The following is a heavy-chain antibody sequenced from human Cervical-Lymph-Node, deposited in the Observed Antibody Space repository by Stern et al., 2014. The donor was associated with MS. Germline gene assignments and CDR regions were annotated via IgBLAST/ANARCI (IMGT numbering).Heavy chain of an antibody. Sequence: QMQLVQSGGGVVQPGRSLRLSCAASGFTFSSYGMHWVRQAPGKGLEWVAVIWYDGSNKYYADSVKGRFTISRDKSKNTLYLQMNSLRAEDTAVYYCARAVLRFLEWLPDYWGQGTLVTVSS. V-gene: IGHV3-33*01. CDR2: IWYDGSNK. CDR3: ARAVLRFLEWLPDY. J-gene: IGHJ4*02. D-gene: IGHD3-3*01. CDR1: GFTFSSYG.